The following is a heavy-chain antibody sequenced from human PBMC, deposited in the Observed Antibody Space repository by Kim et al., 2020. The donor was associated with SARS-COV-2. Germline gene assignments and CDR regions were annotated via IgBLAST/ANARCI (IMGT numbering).Heavy chain of an antibody. CDR3: ARDNLVVVVGAYYYYGMDV. J-gene: IGHJ6*02. Sequence: ASVKVSCKASGYTFTSYAMNWVRQAPGQGLEWMGWINTNTGNPTYAQGFTGRFVFSLDTSVSTAYLQISSLKAEDTAVYYCARDNLVVVVGAYYYYGMDVWGHGTTVTVSS. V-gene: IGHV7-4-1*02. CDR1: GYTFTSYA. CDR2: INTNTGNP. D-gene: IGHD2-15*01.